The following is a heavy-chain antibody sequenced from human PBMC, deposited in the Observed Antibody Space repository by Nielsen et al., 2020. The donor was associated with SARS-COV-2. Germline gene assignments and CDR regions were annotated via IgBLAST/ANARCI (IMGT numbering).Heavy chain of an antibody. Sequence: SETLSLTCTVSGGSFSDYFWTWIRQPAGKALEFIGRISSSGTTDYNPSLKSRVTISVDTSKNQFSLKLSSVTAADTAVYYCARGFDIWGQGTMVTVSS. CDR3: ARGFDI. CDR2: ISSSGTT. J-gene: IGHJ3*02. V-gene: IGHV4-4*07. CDR1: GGSFSDYF.